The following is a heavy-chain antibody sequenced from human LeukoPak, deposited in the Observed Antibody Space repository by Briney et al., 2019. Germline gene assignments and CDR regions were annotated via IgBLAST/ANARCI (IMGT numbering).Heavy chain of an antibody. D-gene: IGHD3-22*01. J-gene: IGHJ4*02. V-gene: IGHV3-21*01. CDR2: ISSSGAYI. CDR1: GFTFSDYT. CDR3: ARGLGATARVNDRGY. Sequence: GGSLRLSCAASGFTFSDYTMDWVRQAPGKGLESVSSISSSGAYIFYADSVKGRFTISRDNANNSVYLQMNSLRVEDTAVYYCARGLGATARVNDRGYWGQGTLVTVSS.